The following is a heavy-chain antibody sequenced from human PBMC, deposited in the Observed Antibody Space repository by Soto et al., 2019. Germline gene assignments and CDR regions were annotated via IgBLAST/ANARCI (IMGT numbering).Heavy chain of an antibody. D-gene: IGHD5-18*01. CDR1: GFTVSSNY. CDR3: ARIPVDTAMVRGWEYYYYGMDV. J-gene: IGHJ6*02. Sequence: EVQLVETGGGLIQPGGSLRLSCAASGFTVSSNYMSWVRQAPGKGLEWVSVIYSGGSTYYADSVKGRFTISRDNSKNTLYLQMNRLRAEDTAVYYCARIPVDTAMVRGWEYYYYGMDVWGQGTTVTVSS. V-gene: IGHV3-53*02. CDR2: IYSGGST.